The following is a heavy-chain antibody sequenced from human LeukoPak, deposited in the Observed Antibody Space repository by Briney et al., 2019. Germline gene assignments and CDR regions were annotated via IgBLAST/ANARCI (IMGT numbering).Heavy chain of an antibody. D-gene: IGHD6-19*01. CDR1: GGSFSVYY. J-gene: IGHJ4*02. V-gene: IGHV4-34*01. CDR2: INHSGST. Sequence: SETLSLTCAVYGGSFSVYYWSWIRQPPGKGLEGIGEINHSGSTNYNPSRKSRVTISVETSKNQFSLKLSSVTAADTAVYYCARDLGRDGRSWLVRFGYWGQGTLVTVSS. CDR3: ARDLGRDGRSWLVRFGY.